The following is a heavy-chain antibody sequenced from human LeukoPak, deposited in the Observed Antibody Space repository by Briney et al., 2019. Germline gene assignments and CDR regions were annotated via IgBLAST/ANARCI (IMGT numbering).Heavy chain of an antibody. CDR1: GYTFTGHY. CDR2: INPNTGDT. Sequence: ASVKVSCKASGYTFTGHYMHWVRQAPGQGLEWMGWINPNTGDTNYVQKFQGRVTTTRDTSISTAYMELSRLTSDDTAVYYCARGRSYSNYECFDNWGQGTLVTVSS. D-gene: IGHD4-11*01. CDR3: ARGRSYSNYECFDN. J-gene: IGHJ4*02. V-gene: IGHV1-2*02.